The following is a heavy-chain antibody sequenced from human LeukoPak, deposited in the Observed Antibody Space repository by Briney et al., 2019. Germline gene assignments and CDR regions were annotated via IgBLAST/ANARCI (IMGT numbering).Heavy chain of an antibody. CDR3: AKGSLGSWYYFDY. D-gene: IGHD6-13*01. CDR2: FSRSGPDT. Sequence: GGSLRLSCAASGFTFGSSAMSWVRQAPGKGLEWVSTFSRSGPDTYYADSVKGRFTIFRDNSKSTLYLQMNSLRAEDTAVYYCAKGSLGSWYYFDYWGQGTLVTVSS. CDR1: GFTFGSSA. J-gene: IGHJ4*02. V-gene: IGHV3-23*01.